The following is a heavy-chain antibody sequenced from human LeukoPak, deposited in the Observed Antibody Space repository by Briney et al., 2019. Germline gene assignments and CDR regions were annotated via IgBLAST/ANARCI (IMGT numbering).Heavy chain of an antibody. CDR3: AKDGITMVRGPYPLDY. V-gene: IGHV3-23*01. CDR2: ISGSGRST. D-gene: IGHD3-10*01. Sequence: PGGSLRLSCAASGFTFGSYAMSWVRQAPGKGLEWVSAISGSGRSTYYADSVKGRFTISRDNSKNTLYLQMNSLRAEDTAVYYCAKDGITMVRGPYPLDYWGQGTLVTVSS. J-gene: IGHJ4*02. CDR1: GFTFGSYA.